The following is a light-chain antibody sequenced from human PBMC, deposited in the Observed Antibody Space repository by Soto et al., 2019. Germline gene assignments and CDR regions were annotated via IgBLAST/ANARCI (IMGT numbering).Light chain of an antibody. V-gene: IGKV3D-15*01. Sequence: ESVLTQSPGTLSLSPGERATLSCRASQSVSSSHLAWYQQKPGQAPRLLIYGPSNRATGIPDRFSGSGSGTEFTLTITSLQSEDFAVYYCQHYNNWPPYTFGQGTRLEIK. J-gene: IGKJ5*01. CDR3: QHYNNWPPYT. CDR1: QSVSSSH. CDR2: GPS.